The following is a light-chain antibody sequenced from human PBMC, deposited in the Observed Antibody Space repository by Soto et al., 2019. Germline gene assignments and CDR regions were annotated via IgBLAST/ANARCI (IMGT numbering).Light chain of an antibody. CDR1: QSISSY. CDR3: QQSYSTPIA. V-gene: IGKV1-39*01. Sequence: DIQMTQSPSSLSASVGDRVTITCRASQSISSYLNWYQQKPGKAPKLLIYAASSLQSGVPSRFSGSGSGTDFTLTISSLQPEDFATYYCQQSYSTPIASGHGTRLEFK. J-gene: IGKJ5*01. CDR2: AAS.